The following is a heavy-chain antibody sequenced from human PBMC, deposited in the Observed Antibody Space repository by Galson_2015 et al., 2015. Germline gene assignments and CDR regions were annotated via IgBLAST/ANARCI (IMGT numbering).Heavy chain of an antibody. Sequence: SVKVSCKASGYAFTNYGISWVRQAPGQGLEWMGWISAYNGNTDYAQKLQGRVTMTTDTSTTTAYMELRSLRSNDTAVYYCARVPPNYFDSSGYFIFDSWRQGTLVTVSS. CDR3: ARVPPNYFDSSGYFIFDS. CDR2: ISAYNGNT. CDR1: GYAFTNYG. D-gene: IGHD3-22*01. V-gene: IGHV1-18*01. J-gene: IGHJ4*02.